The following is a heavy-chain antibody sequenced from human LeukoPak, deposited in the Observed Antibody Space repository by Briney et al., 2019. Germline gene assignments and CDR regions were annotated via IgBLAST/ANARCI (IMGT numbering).Heavy chain of an antibody. J-gene: IGHJ1*01. CDR2: IKSKTDGGTT. CDR1: GFTFSNAW. D-gene: IGHD3-10*01. V-gene: IGHV3-15*01. CDR3: TTDLGPIYPYYYGSGSYWGY. Sequence: GGSLRLSCAASGFTFSNAWMSWVRQAPGKGLEWVGRIKSKTDGGTTDYAAPVKGRFTISRDDSKNTLYLQMNSLKTEDTAVYYCTTDLGPIYPYYYGSGSYWGYWGQGTLVSVSS.